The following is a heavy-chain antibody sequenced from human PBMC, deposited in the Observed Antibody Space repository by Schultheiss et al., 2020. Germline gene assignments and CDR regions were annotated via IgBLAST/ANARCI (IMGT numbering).Heavy chain of an antibody. Sequence: ASVKVSCKASGYTFINYDLNWVRQAAGQGLEWVGWMRPTSGETGYAQRFQGRVTMTRDTSIGAAYMELSSLTSDDTAVYYCARDYGGQSGWFDPWGQGTLVTGYS. J-gene: IGHJ5*02. CDR1: GYTFINYD. V-gene: IGHV1-8*01. D-gene: IGHD4-23*01. CDR2: MRPTSGET. CDR3: ARDYGGQSGWFDP.